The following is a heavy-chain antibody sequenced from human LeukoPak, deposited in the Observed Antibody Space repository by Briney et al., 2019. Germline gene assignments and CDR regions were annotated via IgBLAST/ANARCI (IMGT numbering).Heavy chain of an antibody. CDR1: GYTFTDYY. CDR3: ATGQDIVVVPAAIENYYYYMDV. V-gene: IGHV1-69-2*01. Sequence: ATVKISCKASGYTFTDYYMHWVQPAPGKGLEWMGRVDPEDGETIYAEKFQGRVTITADTSTDTAYMELSSLRSEDTAVYYCATGQDIVVVPAAIENYYYYMDVWGKGTTVTVSS. J-gene: IGHJ6*03. CDR2: VDPEDGET. D-gene: IGHD2-2*01.